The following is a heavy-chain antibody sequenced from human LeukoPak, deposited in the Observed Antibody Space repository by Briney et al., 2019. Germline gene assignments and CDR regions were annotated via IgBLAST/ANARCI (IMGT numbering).Heavy chain of an antibody. J-gene: IGHJ4*02. CDR2: INHSGST. Sequence: SETLSLTCAVYGGSFSGYYWSWIRQPPGKGLEWIGEINHSGSTNYNPSLKSRVTISVDTSKNQFSLKLSSVTAADTAVYYCAREYSSSSWYLDYWGQGTLVTVSS. CDR3: AREYSSSSWYLDY. D-gene: IGHD6-13*01. V-gene: IGHV4-34*01. CDR1: GGSFSGYY.